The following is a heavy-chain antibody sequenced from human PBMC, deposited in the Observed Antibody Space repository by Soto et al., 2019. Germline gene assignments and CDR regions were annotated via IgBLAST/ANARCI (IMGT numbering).Heavy chain of an antibody. V-gene: IGHV4-39*01. J-gene: IGHJ4*02. CDR3: ARRRKVRDDYFDY. CDR1: GGSISSSSYY. D-gene: IGHD3-10*01. CDR2: IYYSGST. Sequence: QLQLQESGPGLVKPSETLSLTCTVSGGSISSSSYYWGWIRQPPGKGLEWIGSIYYSGSTYYNPSLKSRVTISVDTSKNQFSLKLSSVTAADTAVYYCARRRKVRDDYFDYWGQGTLVTVSS.